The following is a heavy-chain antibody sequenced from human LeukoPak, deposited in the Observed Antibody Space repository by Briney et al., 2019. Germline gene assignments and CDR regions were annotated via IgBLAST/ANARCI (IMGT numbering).Heavy chain of an antibody. CDR3: ARGEVFDY. J-gene: IGHJ4*02. Sequence: PSETLSLTCTVSGVSISSYYWSWIRQPPGKGLEWIGYIYYSGSTNYNPSLKSRVTISVDTSKNQCSLKLSSVTAADTAVYYCARGEVFDYWGQGALVTVSS. D-gene: IGHD1-26*01. CDR1: GVSISSYY. V-gene: IGHV4-59*01. CDR2: IYYSGST.